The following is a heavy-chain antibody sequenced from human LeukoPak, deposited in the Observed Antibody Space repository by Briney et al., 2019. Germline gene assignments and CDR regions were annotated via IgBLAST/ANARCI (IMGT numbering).Heavy chain of an antibody. D-gene: IGHD2-8*01. CDR1: GFTSSSYW. CDR3: ARVQGHPPNGLDI. CDR2: INSDGSST. Sequence: PGGSLRLSCAASGFTSSSYWMHWVRHAPGKGLVWVSRINSDGSSTSYADSVKGRFTISRDNAKNTLYLQMNRLRAEDTAVYYCARVQGHPPNGLDIWGQGTMVTVSS. V-gene: IGHV3-74*01. J-gene: IGHJ3*02.